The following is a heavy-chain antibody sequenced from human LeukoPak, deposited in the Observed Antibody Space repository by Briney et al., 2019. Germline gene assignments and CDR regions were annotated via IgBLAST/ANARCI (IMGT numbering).Heavy chain of an antibody. Sequence: GASLRLSCAASGFTFSSYAMSWVRQAPGKGLEWVSAISGSGGSTYYADSVKGRFTISRDNSKNTLYLQMNSLRAEDMAVYYCAKGNGIVGATTFDYWGQGTLVTVSS. CDR3: AKGNGIVGATTFDY. V-gene: IGHV3-23*01. CDR2: ISGSGGST. J-gene: IGHJ4*02. CDR1: GFTFSSYA. D-gene: IGHD1-26*01.